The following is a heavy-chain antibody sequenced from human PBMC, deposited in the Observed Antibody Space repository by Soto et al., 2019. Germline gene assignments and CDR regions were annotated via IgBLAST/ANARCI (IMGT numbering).Heavy chain of an antibody. CDR2: ISYDGSNK. CDR3: AKVRARTISGSYDGFGMDV. D-gene: IGHD1-26*01. J-gene: IGHJ6*02. V-gene: IGHV3-30*18. CDR1: GFTFSSYG. Sequence: QVQLVESGGGVVQPGRSLRLSCAASGFTFSSYGMHWVRQAPGKGREWVAVISYDGSNKYYADSVKGRFTISRDNSKNTLYLQMHSLRAEDTAVYYCAKVRARTISGSYDGFGMDVWGQGTTVTVSS.